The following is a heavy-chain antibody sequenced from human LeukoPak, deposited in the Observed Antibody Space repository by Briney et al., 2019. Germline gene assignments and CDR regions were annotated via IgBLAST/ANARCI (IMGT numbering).Heavy chain of an antibody. CDR1: GFTFSSYA. J-gene: IGHJ4*02. V-gene: IGHV3-23*01. D-gene: IGHD6-6*01. CDR2: ISGSGGST. Sequence: GGPLRLSCAASGFTFSSYAMSWVRQAPGKGLEWVSAISGSGGSTYYADYVTGRFTISRDNSKNTLYLQMNSLRAEDTAVYYCAKDYSSSSVYYFDYWGQGTLVTVSS. CDR3: AKDYSSSSVYYFDY.